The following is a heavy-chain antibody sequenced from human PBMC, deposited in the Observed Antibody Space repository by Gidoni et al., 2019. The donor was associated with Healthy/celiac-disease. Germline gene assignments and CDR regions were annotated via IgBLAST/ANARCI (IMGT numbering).Heavy chain of an antibody. CDR3: ARGGDYDILTGYYRGDHYYYGMDV. D-gene: IGHD3-9*01. V-gene: IGHV4-4*02. Sequence: QVQLQESGPGLVKPSGTLSLTCAVSGGSISRSNWWSWVRQPPGKGLEWIGEIYHSGSTNYNPSLKSRVTISVDKSKNQFSLKLSSVTAADTAVYYCARGGDYDILTGYYRGDHYYYGMDVWGQGTTVTVSS. CDR2: IYHSGST. J-gene: IGHJ6*02. CDR1: GGSISRSNW.